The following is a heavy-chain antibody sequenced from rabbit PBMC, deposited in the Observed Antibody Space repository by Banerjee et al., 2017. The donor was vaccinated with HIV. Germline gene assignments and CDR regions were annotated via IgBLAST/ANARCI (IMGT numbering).Heavy chain of an antibody. V-gene: IGHV1S40*01. CDR3: AREMGLAGGSNL. D-gene: IGHD4-2*01. CDR2: IDISSGGT. Sequence: QSLEESGGDLVKPGASLTLTCTASGFSFSSGYYMCWGRQAPGKGLEWIACIDISSGGTDYASWAKGRFTISKTSSTTVTLQTTSLTAADTATYFCAREMGLAGGSNLWGPGTLVTVS. J-gene: IGHJ4*01. CDR1: GFSFSSGYY.